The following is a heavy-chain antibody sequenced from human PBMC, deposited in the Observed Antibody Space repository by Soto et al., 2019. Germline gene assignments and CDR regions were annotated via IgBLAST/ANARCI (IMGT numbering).Heavy chain of an antibody. Sequence: SETLSLTCTVSGGSISSGGYYWSWIRQHPGKGLEWIGYIYYSGSTYYNPSLKSRVTISVDTSKNQFSLKLSSVTAADTAVYYCARDRHDSRYYYYYGMDVWGQGTTVTVSS. CDR1: GGSISSGGYY. CDR2: IYYSGST. CDR3: ARDRHDSRYYYYYGMDV. D-gene: IGHD2-15*01. V-gene: IGHV4-31*03. J-gene: IGHJ6*02.